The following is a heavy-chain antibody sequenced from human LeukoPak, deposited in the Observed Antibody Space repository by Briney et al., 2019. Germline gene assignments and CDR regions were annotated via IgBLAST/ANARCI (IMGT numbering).Heavy chain of an antibody. V-gene: IGHV4-31*03. Sequence: SETLSLTCTVSGGSISSGGYYWSWIRQHPGKGLEWIGYIYYSGSTYYNPSLKSRVTISVDTSKNQFSLKLSSVTAADTAVYYCARGGLTRYDILTGYLFDYWGQGTLVTVSS. CDR1: GGSISSGGYY. CDR2: IYYSGST. CDR3: ARGGLTRYDILTGYLFDY. J-gene: IGHJ4*02. D-gene: IGHD3-9*01.